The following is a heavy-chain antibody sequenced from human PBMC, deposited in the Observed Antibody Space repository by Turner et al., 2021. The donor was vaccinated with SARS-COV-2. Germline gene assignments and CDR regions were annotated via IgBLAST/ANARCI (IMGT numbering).Heavy chain of an antibody. Sequence: QIQLVQSGAEVMKPGASVEVSCKASGYAFIGYSRHGVRQAPGQGLELMAWINPQTGATKNAEELQGRVNMTRDTSLDTSYMEWSRLRADDTAVYYCSKAEIVGYYDAKTGDPIPQHQYCYYVDFWGTGTTVIVSS. CDR1: GYAFIGYS. CDR3: SKAEIVGYYDAKTGDPIPQHQYCYYVDF. CDR2: INPQTGAT. D-gene: IGHD3-3*01. V-gene: IGHV1-2*02. J-gene: IGHJ6*03.